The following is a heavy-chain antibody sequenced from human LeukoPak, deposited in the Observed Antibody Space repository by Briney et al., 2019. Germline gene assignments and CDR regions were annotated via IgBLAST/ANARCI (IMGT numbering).Heavy chain of an antibody. CDR1: GFTFTSYG. CDR3: AKDEGYYYDSSGYYPSDY. J-gene: IGHJ4*02. CDR2: ISYDGSNK. Sequence: GGSLRLSCAASGFTFTSYGMHWVRQAPGKGLEWVAVISYDGSNKYYADSVKGRFTISRDNSKNTLSLQMNSLRAEDTAVYYCAKDEGYYYDSSGYYPSDYWGQGTLVTVSS. D-gene: IGHD3-22*01. V-gene: IGHV3-30*18.